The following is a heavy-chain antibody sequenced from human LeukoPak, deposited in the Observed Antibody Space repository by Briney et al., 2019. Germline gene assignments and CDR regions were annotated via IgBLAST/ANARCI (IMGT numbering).Heavy chain of an antibody. J-gene: IGHJ4*02. CDR1: GYTFTSYY. CDR3: ARDPDGYNPFDY. D-gene: IGHD5-24*01. CDR2: INPSGGST. Sequence: GASVKVSCNASGYTFTSYYMHWVRQAPGQGLEWMGIINPSGGSTSYAQKFQGRVTMTRDMSTSTVYMELSSLRSEDTAVYYCARDPDGYNPFDYWGQGTLVTVSS. V-gene: IGHV1-46*01.